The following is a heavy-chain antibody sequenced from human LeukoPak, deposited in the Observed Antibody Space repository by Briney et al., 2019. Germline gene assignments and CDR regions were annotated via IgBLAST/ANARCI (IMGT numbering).Heavy chain of an antibody. Sequence: GESLKISCKGSGYSFTSYWIGWVRQMPGRGLEWMGIIYPGDSDTRYSPSFQGQVTISADKSISTAYLQWSSLKASDTAMYYCGRHADLVVVPAATPFPGMDVWGQGTTVTVSS. D-gene: IGHD2-2*01. CDR1: GYSFTSYW. CDR2: IYPGDSDT. V-gene: IGHV5-51*01. J-gene: IGHJ6*02. CDR3: GRHADLVVVPAATPFPGMDV.